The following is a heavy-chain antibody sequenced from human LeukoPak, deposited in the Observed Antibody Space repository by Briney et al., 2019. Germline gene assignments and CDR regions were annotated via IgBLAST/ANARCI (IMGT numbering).Heavy chain of an antibody. CDR3: ARLGYSSSWYFHYFDY. CDR1: GESFGGYY. J-gene: IGHJ4*02. CDR2: INHSGST. Sequence: KSSETLSLTCAVYGESFGGYYWSWIRQPPGKGLEWIGEINHSGSTNYNPSLKSRVTISVDTSKNQFSLKLSSVTAADTAVYYCARLGYSSSWYFHYFDYWGQGTLVTVSS. V-gene: IGHV4-34*01. D-gene: IGHD6-13*01.